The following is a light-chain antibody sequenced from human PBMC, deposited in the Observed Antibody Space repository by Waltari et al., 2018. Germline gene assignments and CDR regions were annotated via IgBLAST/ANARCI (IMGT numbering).Light chain of an antibody. J-gene: IGKJ2*01. CDR3: MQGRDWPYS. Sequence: DIVMAQSPPCLPVSLGQTASIPCRSTESLIYTDGNTYLTWFHQRPGQAPRRLIYKVSNRDSGVPDRFSGSGSDTDFTLRITRVQTGDVGLYYCMQGRDWPYSFGQGTRLEI. CDR2: KVS. CDR1: ESLIYTDGNTY. V-gene: IGKV2-30*01.